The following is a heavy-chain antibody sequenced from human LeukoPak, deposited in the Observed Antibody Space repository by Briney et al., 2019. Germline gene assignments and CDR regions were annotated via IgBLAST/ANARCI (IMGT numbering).Heavy chain of an antibody. Sequence: HPGGSLRLSCAASGFAFDDHGMHWVRQAPGKGLEWVSSISWKSGSKGYADSVKGRFTISRDNAKNSVYLQTNSLRVEDTALYYCAKDAQSGYSFGYYFDSWGLGTLVTVSS. V-gene: IGHV3-9*01. CDR2: ISWKSGSK. D-gene: IGHD5-12*01. J-gene: IGHJ4*02. CDR1: GFAFDDHG. CDR3: AKDAQSGYSFGYYFDS.